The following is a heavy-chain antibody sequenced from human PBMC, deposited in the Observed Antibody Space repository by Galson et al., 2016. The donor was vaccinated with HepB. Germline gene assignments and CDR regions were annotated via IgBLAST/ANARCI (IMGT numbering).Heavy chain of an antibody. CDR1: GFSFSRYW. CDR3: TRELKPSAIDY. V-gene: IGHV3-74*01. CDR2: INRDGRST. Sequence: LRLSCAASGFSFSRYWMYWVRQGPGKGLVWVSRINRDGRSTSYADSVKGRFTISRDNAKNTLYLQMNSLRADDTAVYDCTRELKPSAIDYWGQGTLVTVPS. D-gene: IGHD2-2*01. J-gene: IGHJ4*02.